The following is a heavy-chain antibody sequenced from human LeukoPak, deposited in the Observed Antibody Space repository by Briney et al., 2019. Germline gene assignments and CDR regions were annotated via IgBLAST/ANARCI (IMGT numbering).Heavy chain of an antibody. CDR1: GFTFSSYA. Sequence: GRPLRLSCAASGFTFSSYAMHWVRQAPGKGLEWVAVISYDGSNKYYADSVKGRFTISRDNSKNTLYLQMNSLRAEDTAVYYCASLGYSDYWGQGTLVTVSS. CDR2: ISYDGSNK. J-gene: IGHJ4*02. CDR3: ASLGYSDY. V-gene: IGHV3-30-3*01. D-gene: IGHD5-18*01.